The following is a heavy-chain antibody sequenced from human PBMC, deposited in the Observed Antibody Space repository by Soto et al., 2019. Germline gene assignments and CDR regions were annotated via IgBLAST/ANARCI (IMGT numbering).Heavy chain of an antibody. V-gene: IGHV1-18*01. CDR3: ARDPLPYCTNGVCKRNY. CDR2: ISAYNGNT. D-gene: IGHD2-8*01. J-gene: IGHJ4*02. Sequence: QVQLVQSGAEVKKPGASVKVSCKASGYTFTNYGISWVRQAPGQGLEWMGWISAYNGNTNYAQKLQGRVTMTTDTSTSTAYMELRSLRSDDTAVYYCARDPLPYCTNGVCKRNYWGQGTLVTVSS. CDR1: GYTFTNYG.